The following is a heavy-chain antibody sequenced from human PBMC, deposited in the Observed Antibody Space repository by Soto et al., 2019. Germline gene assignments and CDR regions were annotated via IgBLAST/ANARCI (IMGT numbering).Heavy chain of an antibody. CDR3: ARGSTESYPGSRIFDF. Sequence: GVLRLSCVASGLTFGSRAMSWVRQAPGEGLQWVATITDNGGDAKYADSVRGRFVISRDNSKKTLYLQMTSLTAEDSAMYFCARGSTESYPGSRIFDFWGRGTLVTVS. V-gene: IGHV3-23*01. CDR1: GLTFGSRA. J-gene: IGHJ4*02. CDR2: ITDNGGDA. D-gene: IGHD3-10*01.